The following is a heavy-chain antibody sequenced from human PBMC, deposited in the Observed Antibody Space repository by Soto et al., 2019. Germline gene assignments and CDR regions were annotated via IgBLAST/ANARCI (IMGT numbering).Heavy chain of an antibody. CDR3: ARDLITIFGVVGDAFDI. J-gene: IGHJ3*02. V-gene: IGHV1-18*01. Sequence: ASVKVSCKASGGTFSSYTISWVRQAPGQGLEWMGWISAYNGNTNYAQKLQGRVTMTTDTSTSTAYMELRSLRSDDTAVYYCARDLITIFGVVGDAFDIWGQGTIVTVSS. CDR2: ISAYNGNT. CDR1: GGTFSSYT. D-gene: IGHD3-3*01.